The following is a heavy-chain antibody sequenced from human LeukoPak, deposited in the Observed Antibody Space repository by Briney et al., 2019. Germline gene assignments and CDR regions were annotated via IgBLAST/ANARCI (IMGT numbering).Heavy chain of an antibody. D-gene: IGHD3-10*01. CDR2: INPSGGST. J-gene: IGHJ3*02. CDR3: ASWFGENDALDI. V-gene: IGHV1-46*01. Sequence: ASVTVSFKASGYTFTIQYVHWVRQAPGRGLGWVGVINPSGGSTRYAQKFQGRVTMTRDTSTSTVYMELKRLRSEDTAVYYCASWFGENDALDIWGQGTMVTVSS. CDR1: GYTFTIQY.